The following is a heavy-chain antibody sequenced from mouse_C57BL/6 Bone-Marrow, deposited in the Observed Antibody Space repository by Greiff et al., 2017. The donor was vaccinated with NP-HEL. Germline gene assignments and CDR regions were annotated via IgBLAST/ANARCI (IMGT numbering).Heavy chain of an antibody. CDR1: GYTFTSYW. CDR2: IHPNSGST. V-gene: IGHV1-64*01. J-gene: IGHJ3*01. CDR3: ARSLYGSSLAWFAY. D-gene: IGHD1-1*01. Sequence: VQLQQPGAELVKPGASVKLSCKASGYTFTSYWMHWVKQRPGQGLEWIGMIHPNSGSTNYNEKFKSKATLTVDKSSSTAYMQLSSLTSEDSAVYYCARSLYGSSLAWFAYWGQGTLVTVSA.